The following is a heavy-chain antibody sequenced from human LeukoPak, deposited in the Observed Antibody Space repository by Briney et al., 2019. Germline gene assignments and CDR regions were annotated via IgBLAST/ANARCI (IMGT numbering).Heavy chain of an antibody. CDR3: AKLIDYGGNSVSY. D-gene: IGHD4-23*01. J-gene: IGHJ4*02. CDR1: GFTFSSYG. Sequence: GGSLRLSCAASGFTFSSYGMHWVRQAPGKGLEWVAVISYDGSNKYYADSVKGRFTISRDNSKNTLCLQMNSLRAEDTAVYYCAKLIDYGGNSVSYWGQGTLVTVSS. CDR2: ISYDGSNK. V-gene: IGHV3-30*18.